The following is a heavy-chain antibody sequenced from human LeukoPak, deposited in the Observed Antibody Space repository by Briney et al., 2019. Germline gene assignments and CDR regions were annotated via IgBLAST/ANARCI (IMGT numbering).Heavy chain of an antibody. Sequence: GGSLRLSCAASGFIFSNYGMSWIRQAPGKGLEWVSTISSSGGSTYCADSVKGRFTISRDNSKNTLYVQMNSLRAEDTAVYYCAKDAYGSGSYEDYWGQGTLVTVSS. J-gene: IGHJ4*02. CDR1: GFIFSNYG. D-gene: IGHD3-10*01. V-gene: IGHV3-23*01. CDR2: ISSSGGST. CDR3: AKDAYGSGSYEDY.